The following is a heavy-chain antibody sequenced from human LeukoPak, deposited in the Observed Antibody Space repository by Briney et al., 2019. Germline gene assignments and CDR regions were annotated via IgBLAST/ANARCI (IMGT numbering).Heavy chain of an antibody. D-gene: IGHD5-12*01. CDR3: ARSGGYGWDY. CDR2: IKPDGSGE. Sequence: GGSLRLSCAASGFIFSNYWMTWVRQAPGKALEWVANIKPDGSGEYYVDSLKGRFTISRDNAENSLVLQMNNLRVDDTAVYYCARSGGYGWDYWGQGAVVTVSS. V-gene: IGHV3-7*01. J-gene: IGHJ4*02. CDR1: GFIFSNYW.